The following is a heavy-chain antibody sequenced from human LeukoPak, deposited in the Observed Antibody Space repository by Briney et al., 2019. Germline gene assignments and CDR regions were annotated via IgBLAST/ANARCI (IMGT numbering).Heavy chain of an antibody. CDR1: GGSISSSSYY. Sequence: PSETLSLTCTVSGGSISSSSYYWGWIRQPPGKGLEWIGSIYYSGSTYYNPSLKSRVTISVDTSKNQFSLKLSSVTAADTAVYYCARDRDFLGSGWSNSFDYWGQGTLVTVSS. J-gene: IGHJ4*02. D-gene: IGHD6-19*01. CDR2: IYYSGST. V-gene: IGHV4-39*02. CDR3: ARDRDFLGSGWSNSFDY.